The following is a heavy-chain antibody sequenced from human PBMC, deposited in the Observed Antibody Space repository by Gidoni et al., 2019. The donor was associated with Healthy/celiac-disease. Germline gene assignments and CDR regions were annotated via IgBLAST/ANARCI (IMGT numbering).Heavy chain of an antibody. CDR2: INAGNGNT. V-gene: IGHV1-3*01. CDR3: ARGESAFRSRGGWYEIDY. CDR1: GYTFTSYA. D-gene: IGHD6-19*01. J-gene: IGHJ4*02. Sequence: QVQLVQSGAEVKKPGASVKVSCKASGYTFTSYAMHWVRQAPGQRLEWMGWINAGNGNTKYSQKFQGRVTITRDTSASTAYMELSSLRSEDTAVYYCARGESAFRSRGGWYEIDYWGQGTLVTVSS.